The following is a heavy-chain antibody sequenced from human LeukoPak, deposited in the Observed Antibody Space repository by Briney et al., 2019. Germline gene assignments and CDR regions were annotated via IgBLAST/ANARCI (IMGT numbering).Heavy chain of an antibody. Sequence: GGSLRLSCAASGFTFSSYEMNWVRQAPGKGLEWVSYISGSGNIVRYADSVKGRSTISRDNAKNSLYLQVNSLRAEDTAVYYCVGIAVLVAADGDESHWGQGTLVTVSA. J-gene: IGHJ4*02. CDR3: VGIAVLVAADGDESH. V-gene: IGHV3-48*03. D-gene: IGHD2-15*01. CDR2: ISGSGNIV. CDR1: GFTFSSYE.